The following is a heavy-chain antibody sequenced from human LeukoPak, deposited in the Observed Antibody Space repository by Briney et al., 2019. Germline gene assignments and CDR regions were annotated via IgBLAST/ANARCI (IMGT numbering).Heavy chain of an antibody. CDR3: ARESHVGVTGFDP. J-gene: IGHJ5*02. V-gene: IGHV3-53*01. Sequence: PGGSLRLSCAASGFTVSSRYMSWVRQAPGKGLEWVSVIYSGGSTYYADSVKGRFTISRDNSKNTLYLQMNSLRAEDTAVYYCARESHVGVTGFDPWGQGTLVTVSS. CDR1: GFTVSSRY. D-gene: IGHD2-21*02. CDR2: IYSGGST.